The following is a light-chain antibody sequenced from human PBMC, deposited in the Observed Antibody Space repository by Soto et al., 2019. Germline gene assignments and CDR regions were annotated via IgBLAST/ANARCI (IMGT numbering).Light chain of an antibody. V-gene: IGLV2-23*01. CDR3: CSYAGSSTWV. J-gene: IGLJ3*02. Sequence: QSVLTQPASVSGSPGQSITISCTGTSSDVGSYNLVSWYQQHPGKAPKLMIYEGSKRPSGVSNRFSGSKSGNTASLTISGLHAEDEDDYYCCSYAGSSTWVFGGGTKLTVL. CDR2: EGS. CDR1: SSDVGSYNL.